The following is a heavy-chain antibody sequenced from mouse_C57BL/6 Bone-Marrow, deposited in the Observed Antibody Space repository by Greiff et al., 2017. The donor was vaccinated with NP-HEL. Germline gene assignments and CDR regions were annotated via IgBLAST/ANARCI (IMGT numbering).Heavy chain of an antibody. CDR3: ARRDDGYYFGFAD. Sequence: QVQLQQSGPELVKPGASVKISCKASGYAFSSSWMNWVKQRPGQGLVWIGRIYPGDGDTNYNGKFKGKATLTADKSSSTAYMQLSSLTSEDYAVSFCARRDDGYYFGFADWGKGILVTVS. D-gene: IGHD2-3*01. J-gene: IGHJ3*01. CDR1: GYAFSSSW. CDR2: IYPGDGDT. V-gene: IGHV1-82*01.